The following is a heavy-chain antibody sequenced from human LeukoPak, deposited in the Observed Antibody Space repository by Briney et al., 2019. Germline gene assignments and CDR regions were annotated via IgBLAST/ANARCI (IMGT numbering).Heavy chain of an antibody. D-gene: IGHD3-9*01. J-gene: IGHJ5*02. CDR3: ARDSHDILTGSNWFDP. CDR1: GYTFTSYG. V-gene: IGHV1-18*01. Sequence: ASVKVSCKASGYTFTSYGISWVRQAPGQGLEWMGWISAYNGNTNYAQKLQGRVTMTTDTSTSTAYMELSRLRSDDTAVYYCARDSHDILTGSNWFDPWGQGTLVTVSS. CDR2: ISAYNGNT.